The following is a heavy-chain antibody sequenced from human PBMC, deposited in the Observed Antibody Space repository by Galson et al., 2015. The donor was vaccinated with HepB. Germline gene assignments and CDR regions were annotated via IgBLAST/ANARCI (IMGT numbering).Heavy chain of an antibody. CDR3: ARLLFGIKADGMDV. CDR1: GYSFSTYW. V-gene: IGHV5-51*01. J-gene: IGHJ6*02. CDR2: INPADSDT. Sequence: QSGAEVKKPGESLKISCKGYGYSFSTYWIGWVRQMPGKGLEWMGIINPADSDTAYSPSFQGQVTISADKSISTAYLQWTSLKASDTAMYYCARLLFGIKADGMDVWGQGTTVTVSS. D-gene: IGHD2-21*02.